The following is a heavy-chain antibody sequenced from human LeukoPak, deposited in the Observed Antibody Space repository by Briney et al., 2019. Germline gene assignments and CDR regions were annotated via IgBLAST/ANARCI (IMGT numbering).Heavy chain of an antibody. D-gene: IGHD4-23*01. CDR1: GFTFSSSA. Sequence: PGGSLRLSCAASGFTFSSSAMSWVRQAPGKGLEWASLISVSGGSTYYADSVKGRFTISRDNSKNTLYLQMNSLRAEDTAVYYCARGGGKASNYFDYWGQGTLVTVSS. CDR2: ISVSGGST. J-gene: IGHJ4*02. CDR3: ARGGGKASNYFDY. V-gene: IGHV3-23*01.